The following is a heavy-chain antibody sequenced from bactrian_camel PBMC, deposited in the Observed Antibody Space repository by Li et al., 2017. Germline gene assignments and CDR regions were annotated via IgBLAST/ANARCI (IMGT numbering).Heavy chain of an antibody. D-gene: IGHD2*01. Sequence: VQLVESGGGSVQAGGSLRLSCLVSGDTISRYCMGWFRQIPDKEREGVAGIESDGSTSYADSVKGRFTISQDSAKNILYLQMHSLKVEDTAMYYCAAEPCPLGGTWRTDFSYWGQGTQVTVS. V-gene: IGHV3S9*01. CDR1: GDTISRYC. CDR2: IESDGST. J-gene: IGHJ6*01. CDR3: AAEPCPLGGTWRTDFSY.